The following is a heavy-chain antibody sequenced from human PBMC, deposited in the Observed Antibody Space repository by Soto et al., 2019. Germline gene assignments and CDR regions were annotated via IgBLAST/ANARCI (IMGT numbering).Heavy chain of an antibody. V-gene: IGHV3-30-3*01. CDR3: AREHTAMDSLYFGY. CDR2: ISYDGSNK. D-gene: IGHD5-18*01. CDR1: GFTFSSYA. J-gene: IGHJ4*02. Sequence: QVQLVESGGGVVQPGRSLRLSCAASGFTFSSYAMHWVRQAPGKGLEWVAVISYDGSNKYYADSVKGRFTISRDNSKNTLYLQMYSLRAEDTAVYYCAREHTAMDSLYFGYWGQGTLVTASS.